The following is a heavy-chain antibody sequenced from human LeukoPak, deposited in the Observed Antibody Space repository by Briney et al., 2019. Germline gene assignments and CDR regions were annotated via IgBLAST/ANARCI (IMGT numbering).Heavy chain of an antibody. CDR2: ISSTSSTI. D-gene: IGHD2-2*01. CDR3: ARFLVVVPAAIFDC. J-gene: IGHJ4*02. V-gene: IGHV3-48*04. Sequence: GSLRLSCAASGFTFSSYSMNWVRQAPGKGLEWVSYISSTSSTIYYTDSVKGRFTNSRDNAKNSLYLQMNSLRAEDTAVYYCARFLVVVPAAIFDCWGQGTLVTVSS. CDR1: GFTFSSYS.